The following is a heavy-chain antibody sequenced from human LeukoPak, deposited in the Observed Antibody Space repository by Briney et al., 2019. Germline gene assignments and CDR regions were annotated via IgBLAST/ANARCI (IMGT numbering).Heavy chain of an antibody. D-gene: IGHD2-8*01. Sequence: SQTLSLTCAISGDSVSSISATWNWIRQSPSRGLEWLGRTYYRSTWHNDYAASVKSQITINPDTSKNQFFLQLNSVTLEDTAVYYCAKSAYFREYFDYWGQGILVAVSS. CDR2: TYYRSTWHN. V-gene: IGHV6-1*01. CDR3: AKSAYFREYFDY. J-gene: IGHJ4*02. CDR1: GDSVSSISAT.